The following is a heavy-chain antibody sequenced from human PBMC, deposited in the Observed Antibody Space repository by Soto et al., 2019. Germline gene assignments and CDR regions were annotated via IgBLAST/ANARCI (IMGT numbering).Heavy chain of an antibody. J-gene: IGHJ6*01. CDR2: IIPIFGTA. Sequence: SVKVSCKASGCTFSSYAISWVRQAPGQGLEWMGGIIPIFGTANYAQKFQGRVTITADESTSTAYMELSSLRSEDTAVYYCARGWGRGGRYIEDYYYYGMEVWGQGTTVIVSS. V-gene: IGHV1-69*13. CDR1: GCTFSSYA. D-gene: IGHD2-15*01. CDR3: ARGWGRGGRYIEDYYYYGMEV.